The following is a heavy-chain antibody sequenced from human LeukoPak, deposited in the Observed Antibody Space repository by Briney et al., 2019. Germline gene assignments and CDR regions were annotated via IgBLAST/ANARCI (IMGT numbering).Heavy chain of an antibody. CDR1: GFTFSTYW. J-gene: IGHJ4*02. Sequence: GGSLRLSCAASGFTFSTYWMAWVRQAPGKGLEWVANIKGDESARHQADSVKGRFTITRDNAQNSVYLQMSSLRGEDTAVYYCARDVGGSLDYWGQGTLVTVSS. CDR3: ARDVGGSLDY. D-gene: IGHD1-26*01. CDR2: IKGDESAR. V-gene: IGHV3-7*01.